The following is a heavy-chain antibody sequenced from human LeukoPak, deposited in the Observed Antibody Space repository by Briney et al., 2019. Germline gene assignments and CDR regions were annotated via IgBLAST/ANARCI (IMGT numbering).Heavy chain of an antibody. D-gene: IGHD5-24*01. CDR3: ARRRRDGYNLGY. Sequence: GGSLRLSCAASGFTVSSNYMSWVPQAPGKGREGVSVIYSGGTTYYADSVKGRFTISRDNSKNTLYLQMNSLRAEDMAVYYCARRRRDGYNLGYWGQGTLVTVSS. V-gene: IGHV3-53*01. J-gene: IGHJ4*02. CDR1: GFTVSSNY. CDR2: IYSGGTT.